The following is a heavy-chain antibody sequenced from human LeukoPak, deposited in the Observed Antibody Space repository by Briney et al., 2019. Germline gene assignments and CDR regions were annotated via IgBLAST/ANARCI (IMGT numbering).Heavy chain of an antibody. V-gene: IGHV4-34*01. D-gene: IGHD2-15*01. J-gene: IGHJ4*02. CDR3: ARNGFYSIEY. CDR1: GGSFSGYY. CDR2: INHSGST. Sequence: PSETLPLTCAVYGGSFSGYYWSWIRQPPGKGLEWIGEINHSGSTNYNPSLESRVTISVDKSRDEFSLKLKSVTAADTAVYYCARNGFYSIEYWGQGTLVTVSS.